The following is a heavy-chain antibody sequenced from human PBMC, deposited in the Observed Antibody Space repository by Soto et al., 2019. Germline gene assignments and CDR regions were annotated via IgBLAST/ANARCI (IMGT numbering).Heavy chain of an antibody. CDR2: ANPSSGNT. CDR1: GYTFGSYD. Sequence: WASVKVSCKASGYTFGSYDINWVRQAAGQGLEWLGWANPSSGNTGYAQKFQGRVTMTRDTSITTAYMELNSLRAEDTAVYYCARVPDLNYCSRTSCLYYFDYWGQGALVTVS. CDR3: ARVPDLNYCSRTSCLYYFDY. V-gene: IGHV1-8*01. J-gene: IGHJ4*02. D-gene: IGHD2-2*01.